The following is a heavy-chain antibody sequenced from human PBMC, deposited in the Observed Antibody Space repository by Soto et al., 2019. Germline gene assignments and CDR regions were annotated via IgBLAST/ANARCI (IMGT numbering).Heavy chain of an antibody. Sequence: GGSLRLSCAASGFTFRNYAMIWVRQAPGKGLEWVSVIYSGGSTYYADSVKGRFTISRDNSKNTLYLQMNSLRAEDTAVYYCARDLDPHYCSGGSCHAFDIWGQGTMVTVSS. CDR2: IYSGGST. CDR3: ARDLDPHYCSGGSCHAFDI. CDR1: GFTFRNYA. D-gene: IGHD2-15*01. J-gene: IGHJ3*02. V-gene: IGHV3-53*01.